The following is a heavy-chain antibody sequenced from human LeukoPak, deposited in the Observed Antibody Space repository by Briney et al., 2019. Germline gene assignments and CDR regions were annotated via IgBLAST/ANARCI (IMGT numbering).Heavy chain of an antibody. J-gene: IGHJ4*02. Sequence: ASVKVSCKASGYTFTSYGISWVRQAPGQGLEWMGWISAYNGNTNYAQKLQGRVTMTTGTSTSTAYMELRSLRSDDTAVYYCARVRSGYSGYDSDYWGQGTLVTVSS. CDR3: ARVRSGYSGYDSDY. CDR1: GYTFTSYG. V-gene: IGHV1-18*04. CDR2: ISAYNGNT. D-gene: IGHD5-12*01.